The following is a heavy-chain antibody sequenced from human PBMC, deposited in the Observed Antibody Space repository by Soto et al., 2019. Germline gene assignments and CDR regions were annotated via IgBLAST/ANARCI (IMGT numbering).Heavy chain of an antibody. CDR1: GGTFSSYT. V-gene: IGHV1-69*02. J-gene: IGHJ4*02. CDR3: ASVGAAVEFDH. CDR2: IIPILGIA. Sequence: QVQLVQSGAEVKKPGSSVKVSCKASGGTFSSYTISWVRQAPGQGLEWMGRIIPILGIANYAQKFQGRVTITADKSTSTAYMELSSLRSEDTAVYDWASVGAAVEFDHWGQGTLVTVSS. D-gene: IGHD6-25*01.